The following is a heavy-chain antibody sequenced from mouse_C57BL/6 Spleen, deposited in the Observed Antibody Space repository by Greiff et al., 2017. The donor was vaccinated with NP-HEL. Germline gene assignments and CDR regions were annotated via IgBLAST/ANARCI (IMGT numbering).Heavy chain of an antibody. CDR3: ARDYDPYAMDY. Sequence: QVQLQQSGAELARPGASVKMSCKASGYTFASYTMHWVKQRPGQGLEWIGYINPSSGYTKYNQKFKDKATLTADKSSSTAYMQLSSLTSEDSAVYYCARDYDPYAMDYWGQGTSVTVSS. CDR2: INPSSGYT. D-gene: IGHD2-4*01. CDR1: GYTFASYT. V-gene: IGHV1-4*01. J-gene: IGHJ4*01.